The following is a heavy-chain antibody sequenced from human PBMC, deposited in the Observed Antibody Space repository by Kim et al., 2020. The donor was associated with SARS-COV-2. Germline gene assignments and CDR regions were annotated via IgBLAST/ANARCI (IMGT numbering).Heavy chain of an antibody. V-gene: IGHV1-18*01. D-gene: IGHD6-19*01. CDR3: ARKLVAGTASVDY. Sequence: YAQKLQGRVTMTTDTSTSTAYMELRSLRSDDTAVYYCARKLVAGTASVDYWGQGTLVTVSS. J-gene: IGHJ4*02.